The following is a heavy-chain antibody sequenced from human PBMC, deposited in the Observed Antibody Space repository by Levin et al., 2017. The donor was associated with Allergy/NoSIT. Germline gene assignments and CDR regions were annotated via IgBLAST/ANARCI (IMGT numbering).Heavy chain of an antibody. J-gene: IGHJ4*02. V-gene: IGHV3-30*18. CDR3: AKDCYVLAAAVTGSCCY. CDR2: ISYDGSNK. D-gene: IGHD6-13*01. Sequence: PGESLKISCAASGFTFSSYGMHWVRQAPGKGLEWVAVISYDGSNKYYADSVKGRFTISRDNSKNTLYLQMNSLRAEDTAVYYCAKDCYVLAAAVTGSCCYWGQGTLVTVSS. CDR1: GFTFSSYG.